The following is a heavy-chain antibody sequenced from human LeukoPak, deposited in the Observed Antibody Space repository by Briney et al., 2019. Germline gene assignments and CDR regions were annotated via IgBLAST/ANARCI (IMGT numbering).Heavy chain of an antibody. CDR1: GGTFSSYA. Sequence: ASVKVSCKASGGTFSSYAISWVRQAPGQGLEWMGGIIPIFGTANYAQKFQGRVTITADESTSTAYMELSSLRSEDTAVYYCARAIVVASNWFDPWGQGTLVTVSS. CDR3: ARAIVVASNWFDP. D-gene: IGHD2-2*01. V-gene: IGHV1-69*13. J-gene: IGHJ5*02. CDR2: IIPIFGTA.